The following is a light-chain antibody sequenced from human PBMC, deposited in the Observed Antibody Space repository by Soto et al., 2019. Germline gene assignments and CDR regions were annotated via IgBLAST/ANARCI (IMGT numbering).Light chain of an antibody. CDR1: YSDVGSYNY. J-gene: IGLJ3*02. V-gene: IGLV2-14*01. CDR3: GSYTDSDSPWV. Sequence: QSALTQPAFVSGSPGQSITISCTGTYSDVGSYNYVSWFQQHPGNAPQLIIYEVSNRPLGISNRFSASKSGNTASLTISGLQAEDEADYYCGSYTDSDSPWVFGGGTKLTVL. CDR2: EVS.